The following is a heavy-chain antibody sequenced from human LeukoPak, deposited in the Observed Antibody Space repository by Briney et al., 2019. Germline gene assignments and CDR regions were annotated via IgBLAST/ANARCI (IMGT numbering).Heavy chain of an antibody. Sequence: GGSLRLSCAASGFTFSSYGMNWVRQAPGKGLEWVAVIWYDGSSQYYADTVKGRFTISRDNSNHTLFLQMNSLRAEDTAGYYCARDGRWSYPTNAIDYWGQGTLVTVSS. J-gene: IGHJ4*02. D-gene: IGHD3-10*01. CDR3: ARDGRWSYPTNAIDY. CDR1: GFTFSSYG. V-gene: IGHV3-33*01. CDR2: IWYDGSSQ.